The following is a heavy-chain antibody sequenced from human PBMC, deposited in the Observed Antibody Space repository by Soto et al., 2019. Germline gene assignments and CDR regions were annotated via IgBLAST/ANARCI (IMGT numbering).Heavy chain of an antibody. Sequence: PGESLKISCQSSGYTFSNFWIGWVRQLPGKGLEWMGIIYPGDHETRYSPSFHGKVTISADRSINTAYLQWSGLRASDTAMYSCARHLVGSTRGNFDYWGQGTLVTVSS. CDR2: IYPGDHET. CDR1: GYTFSNFW. V-gene: IGHV5-51*01. CDR3: ARHLVGSTRGNFDY. D-gene: IGHD2-2*01. J-gene: IGHJ4*01.